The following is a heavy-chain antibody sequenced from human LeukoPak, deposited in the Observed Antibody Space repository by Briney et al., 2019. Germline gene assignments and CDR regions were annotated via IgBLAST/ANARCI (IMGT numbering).Heavy chain of an antibody. CDR3: AKGTQYYYGSGDAFDI. CDR2: ISWNSGSI. CDR1: GFTFDDYA. Sequence: HPGRSLRLSCAASGFTFDDYAMHWVRQAPGKGLEWVSGISWNSGSIGYADSVKGRFTISRDNAKNSLYLQMNSLRAEDTALYYCAKGTQYYYGSGDAFDIWGQGTMVTVSS. D-gene: IGHD3-10*01. V-gene: IGHV3-9*01. J-gene: IGHJ3*02.